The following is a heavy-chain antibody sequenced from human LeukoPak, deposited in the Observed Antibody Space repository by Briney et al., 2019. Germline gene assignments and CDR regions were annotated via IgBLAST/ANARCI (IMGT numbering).Heavy chain of an antibody. V-gene: IGHV3-30*04. CDR2: ISYDGSNK. Sequence: GGSLRLSCAASGFTFSSYAMHWVRQAPGKGLEWVAVISYDGSNKYYADSVKGRFTISRDNSKNTLYLQMNSLRAEDTAVYYCARGYCSGGSCSRSPQYYFDYWGQGTLVTVSS. CDR3: ARGYCSGGSCSRSPQYYFDY. CDR1: GFTFSSYA. D-gene: IGHD2-15*01. J-gene: IGHJ4*02.